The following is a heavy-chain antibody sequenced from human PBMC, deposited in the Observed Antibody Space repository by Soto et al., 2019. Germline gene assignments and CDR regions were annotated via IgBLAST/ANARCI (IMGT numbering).Heavy chain of an antibody. Sequence: SVKVSCKASGGTFSSYTISWVRQAPGQGLEWMGRIIPILGIANYAQKLQGRVTITADKSTSTAYMELSSLRSEDTAVYYCARAWYYFGAGSYRNWFDPWGQGTLVTVSS. J-gene: IGHJ5*02. CDR1: GGTFSSYT. D-gene: IGHD3-10*01. CDR3: ARAWYYFGAGSYRNWFDP. CDR2: IIPILGIA. V-gene: IGHV1-69*02.